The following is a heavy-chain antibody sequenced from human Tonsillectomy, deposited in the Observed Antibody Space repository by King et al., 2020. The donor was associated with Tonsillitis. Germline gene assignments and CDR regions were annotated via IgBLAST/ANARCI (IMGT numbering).Heavy chain of an antibody. CDR3: TRKGGSFDY. CDR2: MNPNNGDT. Sequence: VQLVESGAEVKKPGASVKVSCKASGYTFTGYYMHWVRQAPGQGLEWMGWMNPNNGDTEYAQTFQRRVTMTRDTSISTAYMELRSLRSDDTAVYYGTRKGGSFDYWGQGTLVTVSS. J-gene: IGHJ4*02. V-gene: IGHV1-2*02. CDR1: GYTFTGYY. D-gene: IGHD3-16*01.